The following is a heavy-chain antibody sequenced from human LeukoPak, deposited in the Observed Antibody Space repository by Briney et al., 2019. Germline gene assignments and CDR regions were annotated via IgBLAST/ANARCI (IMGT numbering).Heavy chain of an antibody. D-gene: IGHD1-14*01. CDR1: GFTFSSYE. CDR3: AKDRPEGDYFDY. V-gene: IGHV3-48*03. Sequence: PGGSLRLSCAASGFTFSSYEMNWVRQAPGKGLEWVSYISSSGSTIYYADSVKGRFTISRDNSKNTLYLQMNSLRAEDTAVYYCAKDRPEGDYFDYWGQGTLVTVSS. J-gene: IGHJ4*02. CDR2: ISSSGSTI.